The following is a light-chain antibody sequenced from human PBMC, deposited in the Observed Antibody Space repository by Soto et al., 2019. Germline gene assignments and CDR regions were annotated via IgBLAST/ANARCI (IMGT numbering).Light chain of an antibody. J-gene: IGKJ5*01. CDR1: RSFRSL. Sequence: EVVLTHSPAPLPLSPGEKATLSCGPSRSFRSLLAWYQQKPGQVPRLLIYDAYNRATGIPPRFSGSGSGTDFTLTISSLEPEDSAVYYCQQRHMWPITFGQGTRLEIK. CDR2: DAY. V-gene: IGKV3-11*01. CDR3: QQRHMWPIT.